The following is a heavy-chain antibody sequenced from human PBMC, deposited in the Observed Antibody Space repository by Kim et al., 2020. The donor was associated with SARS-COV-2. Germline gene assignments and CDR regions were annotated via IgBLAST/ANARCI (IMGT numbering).Heavy chain of an antibody. J-gene: IGHJ5*02. CDR1: GFVFSDYT. Sequence: GGSLRLSCVASGFVFSDYTLSWVRQAPGKGLEWLSSISGRSRYIRYADSVKGRFTISRDNANNSLFLDMSDLRAEDTATYYCALLRLKYYFESSAWGQGMPVTVSS. CDR3: ALLRLKYYFESSA. D-gene: IGHD3-22*01. CDR2: ISGRSRYI. V-gene: IGHV3-21*01.